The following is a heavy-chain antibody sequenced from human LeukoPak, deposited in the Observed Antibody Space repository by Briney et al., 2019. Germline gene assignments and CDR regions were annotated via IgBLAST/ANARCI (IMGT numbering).Heavy chain of an antibody. D-gene: IGHD5-24*01. J-gene: IGHJ4*02. CDR1: GFTFSSYE. Sequence: GGSLRLSCAASGFTFSSYEMNWVRQAPEKGLEWIAYISSSGGYMYADSVKGRFTISRDNSKNTLYLQMNSLRAEDTAVYYCAKDDGYTDNWGQGTLVTVSS. V-gene: IGHV3-48*03. CDR2: ISSSGGYM. CDR3: AKDDGYTDN.